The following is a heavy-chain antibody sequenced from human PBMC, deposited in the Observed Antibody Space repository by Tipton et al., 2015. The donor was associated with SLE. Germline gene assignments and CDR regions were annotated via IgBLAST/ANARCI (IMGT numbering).Heavy chain of an antibody. Sequence: RSLRLSCRGSVFNFGDYALNWVRQAPGKGLQWVGFVRSVAYGGTTEYAAAVKDRFTISRDDSKSSLYLQMNSLETEDTAVYYCTRGGNWNTHWYFDLWGRGTLVTVSS. D-gene: IGHD1/OR15-1a*01. CDR2: VRSVAYGGTT. V-gene: IGHV3-49*04. CDR1: VFNFGDYA. J-gene: IGHJ2*01. CDR3: TRGGNWNTHWYFDL.